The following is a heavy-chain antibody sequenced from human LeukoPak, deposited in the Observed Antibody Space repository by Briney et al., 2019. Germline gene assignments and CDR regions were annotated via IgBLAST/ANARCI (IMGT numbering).Heavy chain of an antibody. J-gene: IGHJ5*02. CDR1: GFTFSVYY. V-gene: IGHV3-11*06. D-gene: IGHD3-22*01. CDR2: ISSCRCYT. CDR3: AGATFDSSGPAFDP. Sequence: GGSLRLSCVASGFTFSVYYMSWIRRAPGKGLEGVSYISSCRCYTICADSVKARFTIYRDCAKHSLYLHVHSQRAGDTAVYYCAGATFDSSGPAFDPWGQGTLVTVSS.